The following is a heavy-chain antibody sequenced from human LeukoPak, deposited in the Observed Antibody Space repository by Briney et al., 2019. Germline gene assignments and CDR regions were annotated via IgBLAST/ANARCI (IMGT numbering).Heavy chain of an antibody. CDR2: ISGSGSTT. CDR3: ARDTSGWYRWFDP. D-gene: IGHD6-19*01. CDR1: GFTFSSYW. Sequence: PGGSLRLSCAASGFTFSSYWMNWVRQAPGKGLEWVSYISGSGSTTYYADSVKGRFTISRDNAKNSLYLQMNSLRVEDTAVYYCARDTSGWYRWFDPWGQGTLVTVSS. V-gene: IGHV3-48*04. J-gene: IGHJ5*02.